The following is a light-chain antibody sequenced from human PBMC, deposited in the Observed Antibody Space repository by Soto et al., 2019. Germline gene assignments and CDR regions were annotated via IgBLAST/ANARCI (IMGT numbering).Light chain of an antibody. CDR3: PQANTFALT. CDR2: SAS. V-gene: IGKV1-12*01. CDR1: QGINKW. J-gene: IGKJ4*01. Sequence: DIQMTQSPSSVSASVGDRVTITCRASQGINKWSAWYQQKPGTAPKLLIYSASRLESGVPSRFSGSGSGTDFTLTISSLQPEDFATYYCPQANTFALTFGGGTKVQI.